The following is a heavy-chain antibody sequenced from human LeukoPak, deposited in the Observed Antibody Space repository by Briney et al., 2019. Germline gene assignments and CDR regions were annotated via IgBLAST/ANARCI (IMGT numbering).Heavy chain of an antibody. J-gene: IGHJ5*02. CDR2: IYYSGST. D-gene: IGHD3-22*01. Sequence: SETLSLTCTVSGGSISSSSYYWGWIRQPPGKGLEWIGSIYYSGSTYYNPSLKSRVTISVDTSKNQFSLKLSSVTAADTAVYYCARDKRLSSGYYYDSSGYLIGHYNWFDPWGQGTLVTVSS. CDR1: GGSISSSSYY. V-gene: IGHV4-39*07. CDR3: ARDKRLSSGYYYDSSGYLIGHYNWFDP.